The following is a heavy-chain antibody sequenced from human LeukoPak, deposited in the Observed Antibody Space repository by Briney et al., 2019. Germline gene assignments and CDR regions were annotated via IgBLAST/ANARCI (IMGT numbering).Heavy chain of an antibody. D-gene: IGHD6-6*01. V-gene: IGHV3-23*01. Sequence: GGSLRLSCAASGFTFSSYAMSWVRQAPGKGLEWVSTISGSGTNKYYADSVKGRLTISRDNSKNTLYLQMNSLGAEDTAIYYCAKLISGSSSSPRAFDYWGQGTLVTVSS. CDR3: AKLISGSSSSPRAFDY. J-gene: IGHJ4*02. CDR1: GFTFSSYA. CDR2: ISGSGTNK.